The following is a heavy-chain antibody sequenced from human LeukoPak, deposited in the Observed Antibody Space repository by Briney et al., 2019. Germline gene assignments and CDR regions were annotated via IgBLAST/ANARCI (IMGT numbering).Heavy chain of an antibody. CDR1: GFTFSSYE. V-gene: IGHV3-48*03. J-gene: IGHJ4*02. Sequence: PGGSLRLSCAASGFTFSSYEMNWVRQVPGKGLEWGSYISSSGGTINYAESVKGRFTISRDNAKNSLYLQMTSLRAEDTAVYYCAKDSSGWVYFEYWGQGTLVTVSS. D-gene: IGHD6-19*01. CDR3: AKDSSGWVYFEY. CDR2: ISSSGGTI.